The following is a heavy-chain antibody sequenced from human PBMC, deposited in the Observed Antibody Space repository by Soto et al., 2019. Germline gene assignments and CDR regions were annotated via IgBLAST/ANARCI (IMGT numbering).Heavy chain of an antibody. CDR3: ASFGSTSRGIRVDFQH. V-gene: IGHV1-69*02. CDR1: GGSFISYT. CDR2: IIPILGIA. D-gene: IGHD2-2*01. J-gene: IGHJ1*01. Sequence: SVKVSCQASGGSFISYTSSWVRQAPGQGLEWMGRIIPILGIANYAQKFQGRVTITADKSTSTAYMELSSLRSEDTAVYYCASFGSTSRGIRVDFQHWGQGTLVTVSS.